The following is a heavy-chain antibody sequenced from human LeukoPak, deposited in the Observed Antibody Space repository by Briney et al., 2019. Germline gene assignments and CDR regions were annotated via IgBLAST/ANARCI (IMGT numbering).Heavy chain of an antibody. CDR2: IYYSGST. J-gene: IGHJ3*02. V-gene: IGHV4-59*08. CDR1: GGSISSYY. Sequence: SETLFLTCTVSGGSISSYYWSWIRQPPGKGLEWIGYIYYSGSTNYNPSLKSRVTVSVDTSKNQFSLKLSSVTAADTAVYYCARQGCSGGSCYSPDTRYAFDIWGQGTMVTVSS. CDR3: ARQGCSGGSCYSPDTRYAFDI. D-gene: IGHD2-15*01.